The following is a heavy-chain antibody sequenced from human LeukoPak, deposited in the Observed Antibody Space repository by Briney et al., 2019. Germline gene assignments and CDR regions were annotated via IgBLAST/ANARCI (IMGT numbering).Heavy chain of an antibody. Sequence: SETLSLTCTVSGGSFSSYYWSWIRQPAGKGLEWIGRIYTSGSTNYNPSLKSRVTMSVDTSKNQFSLKLSSVTAADTAVYYCARQTSIAARPGEYYFDYWGQGSLVTVSS. CDR2: IYTSGST. CDR3: ARQTSIAARPGEYYFDY. CDR1: GGSFSSYY. D-gene: IGHD6-6*01. V-gene: IGHV4-4*07. J-gene: IGHJ4*02.